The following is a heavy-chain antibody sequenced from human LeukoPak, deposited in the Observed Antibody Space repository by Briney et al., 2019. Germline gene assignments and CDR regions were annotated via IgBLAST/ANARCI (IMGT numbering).Heavy chain of an antibody. Sequence: PSETLSLTCTVSGGSMSSYYWSWIRQPPGKGLEWIGYIYYSGSTNCNPSLKSRVTISVDTSKNQFSLKLSSVTAADTAVYYCARARTGYYYGSGSPKNWGQGTLVTVSS. CDR1: GGSMSSYY. CDR2: IYYSGST. V-gene: IGHV4-59*01. J-gene: IGHJ4*02. D-gene: IGHD3-10*01. CDR3: ARARTGYYYGSGSPKN.